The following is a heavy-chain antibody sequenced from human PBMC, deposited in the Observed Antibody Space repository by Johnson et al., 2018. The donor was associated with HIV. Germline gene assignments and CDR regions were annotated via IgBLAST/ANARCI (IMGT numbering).Heavy chain of an antibody. V-gene: IGHV3-20*04. CDR1: GFTFDDYG. Sequence: EVQLVESGGGLIKPGGSLRLSCAASGFTFDDYGMSWVRQAPGKGLEWVSGINWNGGSAGYADSVKGRFTISRDNAKNSLHVQMNSLRAEDTALYYCARVRRGTIALGLLHDAFDIWGQGTMVTVSS. J-gene: IGHJ3*02. D-gene: IGHD3-3*01. CDR3: ARVRRGTIALGLLHDAFDI. CDR2: INWNGGSA.